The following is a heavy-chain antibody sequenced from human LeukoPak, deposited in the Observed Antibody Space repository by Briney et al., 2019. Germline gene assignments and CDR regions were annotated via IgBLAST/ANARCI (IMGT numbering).Heavy chain of an antibody. CDR1: GGSISSGGYY. D-gene: IGHD3-10*01. J-gene: IGHJ5*02. CDR3: ARGRSGITMVRGAPPHWFDP. CDR2: IYYSGST. V-gene: IGHV4-31*03. Sequence: SQTLSLTCTVSGGSISSGGYYWSWIRQHPGKGLEWIGYIYYSGSTYYNPSLKSRVTISVDTSKSQFSLKLSSVTAADTAVYYRARGRSGITMVRGAPPHWFDPWGQGTLVTVSS.